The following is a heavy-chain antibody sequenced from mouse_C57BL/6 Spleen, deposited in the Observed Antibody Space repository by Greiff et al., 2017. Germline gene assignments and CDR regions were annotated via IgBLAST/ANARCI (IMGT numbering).Heavy chain of an antibody. J-gene: IGHJ4*01. V-gene: IGHV5-4*03. CDR2: ISDGGSYT. D-gene: IGHD2-1*01. CDR3: ARGRLLIAMDY. CDR1: GFTFSSYA. Sequence: DVMLVESGGGLVKPGGSLKLSCAASGFTFSSYAMSWVRQTPEKRLEWVATISDGGSYTYYPDNVKGRFTISRDNAKNNLYLQMSHLKSEDTAMYYCARGRLLIAMDYWGQGTSVTVSS.